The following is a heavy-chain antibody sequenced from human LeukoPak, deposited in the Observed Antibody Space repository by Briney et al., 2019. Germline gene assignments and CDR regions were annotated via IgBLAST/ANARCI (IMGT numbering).Heavy chain of an antibody. V-gene: IGHV3-11*01. Sequence: PGGSLRLSCVGSGFNFSNYYMSWIRQAPGKGLEWISYISPNAVNRYYVDSVKGRFTISRDNAKNSLFLQMNSLRGEDTAVYYCARVVGPNYYDSSGPPPAGWFDPWGQGTLVTVSS. CDR1: GFNFSNYY. J-gene: IGHJ5*02. D-gene: IGHD3-22*01. CDR2: ISPNAVNR. CDR3: ARVVGPNYYDSSGPPPAGWFDP.